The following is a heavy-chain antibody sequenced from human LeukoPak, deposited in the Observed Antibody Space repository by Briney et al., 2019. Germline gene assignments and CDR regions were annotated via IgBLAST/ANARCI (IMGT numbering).Heavy chain of an antibody. CDR1: GFTFSDYY. J-gene: IGHJ4*02. CDR3: ARGEREYDYVWGSFDY. Sequence: PGGSLRLSCAASGFTFSDYYMSWIRQAPGKGLERVSYISSSGSTIYYADSVKGRSTISRDNAKNSLYLQMNSLRAEDTAVYYCARGEREYDYVWGSFDYWGQGTLVTVSS. CDR2: ISSSGSTI. V-gene: IGHV3-11*01. D-gene: IGHD3-16*01.